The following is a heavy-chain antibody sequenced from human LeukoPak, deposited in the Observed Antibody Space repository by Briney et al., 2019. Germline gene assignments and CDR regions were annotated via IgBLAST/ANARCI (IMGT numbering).Heavy chain of an antibody. V-gene: IGHV3-11*01. D-gene: IGHD6-13*01. J-gene: IGHJ3*02. Sequence: GGSLRLSCAASGFTFSDYYMSWIRQAPGKGLEWVSYISSSGSTIYYADSVKGRFTISRDNAKNSLYLQMNSLRAEDTAVYYCARDTPRGSSWYSAAFDIWGQGTMVTVSS. CDR1: GFTFSDYY. CDR2: ISSSGSTI. CDR3: ARDTPRGSSWYSAAFDI.